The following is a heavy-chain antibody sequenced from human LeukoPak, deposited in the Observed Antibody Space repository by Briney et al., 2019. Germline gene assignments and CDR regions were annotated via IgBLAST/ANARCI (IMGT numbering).Heavy chain of an antibody. V-gene: IGHV1-69*05. CDR1: GGTFSSYA. CDR3: ARAYCSSTSCYKEGYYYYMDV. Sequence: SVKVSCKASGGTFSSYAISWVRQAPGQGLEWMGGIIPIFGTANYAQKFQGRVTITTDESTSTAYMELSSLRSGDTAVYYCARAYCSSTSCYKEGYYYYMDVWGKGTTVTVSS. D-gene: IGHD2-2*02. J-gene: IGHJ6*03. CDR2: IIPIFGTA.